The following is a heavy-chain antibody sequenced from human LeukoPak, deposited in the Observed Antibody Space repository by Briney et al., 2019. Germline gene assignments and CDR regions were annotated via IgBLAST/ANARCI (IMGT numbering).Heavy chain of an antibody. Sequence: GGSLRLSCAASGFTVSSNYMSWVRQAPGKGLEWVSVIYSGGSTYYADSVKGRFTISRDNSKNTLYLQMNSLRAEDTAVYYCARDYYYDSSGGSGAFDIWGQGTMVNVSS. CDR2: IYSGGST. J-gene: IGHJ3*02. CDR3: ARDYYYDSSGGSGAFDI. D-gene: IGHD3-22*01. CDR1: GFTVSSNY. V-gene: IGHV3-66*02.